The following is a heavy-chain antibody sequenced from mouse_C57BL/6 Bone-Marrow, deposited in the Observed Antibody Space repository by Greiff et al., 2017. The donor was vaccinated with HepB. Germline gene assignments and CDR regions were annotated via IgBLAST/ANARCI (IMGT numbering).Heavy chain of an antibody. CDR1: GFPTTSGYY. CDR3: AGEITVVGAMDY. D-gene: IGHD1-1*01. V-gene: IGHV12-3*01. J-gene: IGHJ4*01. CDR2: ITHSGET. Sequence: QVQLKESGPGLVKPSQSLFLTCSITGFPTTSGYYWIWIRQSPGKPLEWMGYITHSGETFYNPSLQSPISITRETSKNQFFLQLNSVTTEDTAMYYCAGEITVVGAMDYWGQGTSVTVSS.